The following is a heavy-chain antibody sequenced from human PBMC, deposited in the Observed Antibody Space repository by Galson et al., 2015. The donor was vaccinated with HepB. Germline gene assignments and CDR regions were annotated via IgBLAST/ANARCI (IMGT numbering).Heavy chain of an antibody. D-gene: IGHD6-6*01. CDR3: AKEYSSSSELFYYYGMDV. CDR1: GFTFSSYG. CDR2: ISYDGSNK. J-gene: IGHJ6*02. V-gene: IGHV3-30*18. Sequence: SLRLSCAASGFTFSSYGMHWVRQAPGKGLEWVAVISYDGSNKYYADSVKGRFTISRDNSKNTLYLQMNSLRAEDTAVYYCAKEYSSSSELFYYYGMDVWGQGTTVTVSS.